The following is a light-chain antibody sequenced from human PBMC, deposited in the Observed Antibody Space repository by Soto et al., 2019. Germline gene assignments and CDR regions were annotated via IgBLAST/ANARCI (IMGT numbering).Light chain of an antibody. V-gene: IGKV1-39*01. CDR2: GSS. CDR3: QQSFTAPIT. J-gene: IGKJ5*01. CDR1: QSISNH. Sequence: EIQMSQSPSALSASDGDRVTVTCRTSQSISNHLNWYQQKPGEAPKLLIYGSSSLHYGVPSRFSGSGSGSAFTLTISSLQPEDSATYYCQQSFTAPITFGQGTLLAIK.